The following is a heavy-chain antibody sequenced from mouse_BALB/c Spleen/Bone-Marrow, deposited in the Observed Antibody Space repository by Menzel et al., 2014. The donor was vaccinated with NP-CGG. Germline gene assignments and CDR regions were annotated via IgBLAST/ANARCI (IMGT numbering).Heavy chain of an antibody. J-gene: IGHJ2*01. Sequence: EVQVVESGGGLVQPRGSRKLSCAASGFTFSSFGMHWVRQAPEKGLEWVAYISSGSSTIYYGDTVMGRFTISRDNPKNTLFLQMTSLGSEDTATYYCVRSGSSSGYFDYWGQGTTLTVSS. V-gene: IGHV5-17*02. CDR2: ISSGSSTI. D-gene: IGHD1-1*01. CDR1: GFTFSSFG. CDR3: VRSGSSSGYFDY.